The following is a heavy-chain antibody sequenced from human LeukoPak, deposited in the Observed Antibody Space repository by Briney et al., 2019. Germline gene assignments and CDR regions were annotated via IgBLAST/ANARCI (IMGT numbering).Heavy chain of an antibody. V-gene: IGHV3-9*03. CDR3: ARAYSSGSPYFDY. Sequence: GRSLRLSCAASGFTFDDYAMDWVRQAPGKGLEWVSGISWNSGSIGYADSVKGRFTISRDNAKNSLYLQMNSLRAEDMALYYCARAYSSGSPYFDYWGQGTLVTVSS. D-gene: IGHD6-19*01. J-gene: IGHJ4*02. CDR1: GFTFDDYA. CDR2: ISWNSGSI.